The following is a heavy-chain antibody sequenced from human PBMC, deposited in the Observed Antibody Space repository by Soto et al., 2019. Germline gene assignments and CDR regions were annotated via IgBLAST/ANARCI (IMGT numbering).Heavy chain of an antibody. CDR2: IYYSGST. CDR1: GGSISSGGYY. J-gene: IGHJ6*02. D-gene: IGHD2-2*01. V-gene: IGHV4-31*03. CDR3: ARDLEYCSSTSCRGAYYYGMDV. Sequence: PSETLSLTCTVSGGSISSGGYYWSWIRQHPGKGLEWIGYIYYSGSTYYNPSLKSRVTISVDTSKNQFSLKLSSVTAADTAVYYCARDLEYCSSTSCRGAYYYGMDVWGQGTTVTVSS.